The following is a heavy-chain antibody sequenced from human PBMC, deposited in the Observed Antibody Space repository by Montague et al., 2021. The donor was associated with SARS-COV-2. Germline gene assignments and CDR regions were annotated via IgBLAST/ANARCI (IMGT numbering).Heavy chain of an antibody. J-gene: IGHJ4*02. CDR3: ARVRYSDGWTLDY. Sequence: SESLFLTCTVSSGSISNYYWSWIRQPPGKGLEWIGYVYSSGSTNYNPSLGGRVTMSVDTSKNQFSLTLISVTAADTAVYYCARVRYSDGWTLDYWGQGTLVTVSS. CDR1: SGSISNYY. D-gene: IGHD6-19*01. V-gene: IGHV4-59*13. CDR2: VYSSGST.